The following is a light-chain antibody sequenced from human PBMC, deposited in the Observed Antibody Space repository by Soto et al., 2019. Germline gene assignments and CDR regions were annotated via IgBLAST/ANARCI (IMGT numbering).Light chain of an antibody. CDR2: AAS. CDR3: QRYSSAVMA. Sequence: DIQMTQSPSSLSASVGDTVTITCRASQGIPNYLAWYQQRPGESPKLLIYAASTLQSGVPSRFSGGGSGTDFTLTISSLHSEDVGSYYCQRYSSAVMAFGQGTRL. J-gene: IGKJ5*01. V-gene: IGKV1-27*01. CDR1: QGIPNY.